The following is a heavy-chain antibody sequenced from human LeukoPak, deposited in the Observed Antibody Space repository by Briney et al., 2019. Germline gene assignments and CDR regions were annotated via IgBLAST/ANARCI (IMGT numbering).Heavy chain of an antibody. CDR1: GYTFTGYY. D-gene: IGHD3-10*01. J-gene: IGHJ4*02. V-gene: IGHV1-2*02. CDR2: INPDSGAT. Sequence: ASMKVSCKTSGYTFTGYYMHWLRQAPGHGLEWMGRINPDSGATNYAQKFQGRVTLTRDTSISTAYMELSSLRSDDTAVYYCARAHHYFGSGHDYWGQGTLVTVSS. CDR3: ARAHHYFGSGHDY.